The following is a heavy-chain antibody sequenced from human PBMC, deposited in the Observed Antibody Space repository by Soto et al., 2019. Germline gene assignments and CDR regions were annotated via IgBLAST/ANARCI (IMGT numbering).Heavy chain of an antibody. CDR3: ARGADRYCSGGRCFQQNDY. CDR2: ISYDGSDK. Sequence: QVQLVESGGGVVQPGRSLRLSCAASRFTFSSYALHWVRQAPGRGLEWVAAISYDGSDKYYAGSVKGRLTISRDNSKDXVXXQMDSLRVEDTGVYYCARGADRYCSGGRCFQQNDYWGQGILVTVSS. D-gene: IGHD2-15*01. CDR1: RFTFSSYA. J-gene: IGHJ4*02. V-gene: IGHV3-30-3*01.